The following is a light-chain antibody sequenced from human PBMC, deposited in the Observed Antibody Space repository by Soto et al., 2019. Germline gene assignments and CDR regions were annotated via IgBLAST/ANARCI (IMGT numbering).Light chain of an antibody. CDR1: QSVGNF. J-gene: IGKJ3*01. CDR3: QQRSNWPFIFT. V-gene: IGKV3-11*01. Sequence: ETVLTQSPGTLSLSPGERATLSCRASQSVGNFLSWYQQKPGQAPRLLIYDATQRATGIPARFSGSGSGTDLTLTISSLEPEEFAVYYCQQRSNWPFIFTFGPGTKLDFK. CDR2: DAT.